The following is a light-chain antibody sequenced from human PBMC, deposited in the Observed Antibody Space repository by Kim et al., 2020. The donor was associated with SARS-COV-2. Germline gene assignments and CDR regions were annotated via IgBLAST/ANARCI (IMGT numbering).Light chain of an antibody. CDR1: QDIRND. CDR2: GAS. V-gene: IGKV1-17*01. Sequence: VTLGDRVTITCRASQDIRNDLGWYQQNPGRAPKRLIYGASSLQSGVPSRFSVSGSGTEFTLTISSVQPEDFATYFCLQHSTYPITFGQGTRLEIK. J-gene: IGKJ5*01. CDR3: LQHSTYPIT.